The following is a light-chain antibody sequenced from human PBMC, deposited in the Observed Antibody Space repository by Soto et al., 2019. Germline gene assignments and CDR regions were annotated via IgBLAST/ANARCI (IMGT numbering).Light chain of an antibody. V-gene: IGLV2-14*01. CDR1: SSDVGAYKY. CDR2: EVS. CDR3: SSFTTYSSSV. J-gene: IGLJ1*01. Sequence: QSVLTQPASVSGSPGQSITISCTGTSSDVGAYKYVSWYQQHPGKAPKLLIFEVSDRPSGVSNRFSGSKSGNTASLTISGLQAEDEADYFCSSFTTYSSSVFGTGPKVTVL.